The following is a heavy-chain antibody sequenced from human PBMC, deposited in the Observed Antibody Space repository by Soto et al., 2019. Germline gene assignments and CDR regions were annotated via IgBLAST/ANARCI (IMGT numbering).Heavy chain of an antibody. V-gene: IGHV3-30-3*01. D-gene: IGHD6-19*01. CDR3: ARVLGSGWANWYFDL. CDR2: ISYDGSNK. CDR1: GFTFSSYA. J-gene: IGHJ2*01. Sequence: QVQLVESGGGVVQPGRSLRLSCAASGFTFSSYAMHWVRQAPGKGLEWVAVISYDGSNKYYADSVKGRFTISRDNSKNTLYLQMNSLRGEDTAVYYCARVLGSGWANWYFDLWGRGTLVTVSS.